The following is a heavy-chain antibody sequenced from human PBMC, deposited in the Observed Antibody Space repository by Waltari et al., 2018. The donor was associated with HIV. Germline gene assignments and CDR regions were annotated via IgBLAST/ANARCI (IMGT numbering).Heavy chain of an antibody. Sequence: EVQLLESGGGLVQPGGSLRLPCAASGFTFSSYAMRWVRQAPGKGLEWVSAISGSGGSTYYADSVKGRFTISRDNSKNTLYLQMNSLRAEDTAVYYCAKSYGDYGGFDYWGQGTLVTVSS. CDR1: GFTFSSYA. CDR2: ISGSGGST. J-gene: IGHJ4*02. V-gene: IGHV3-23*01. D-gene: IGHD4-17*01. CDR3: AKSYGDYGGFDY.